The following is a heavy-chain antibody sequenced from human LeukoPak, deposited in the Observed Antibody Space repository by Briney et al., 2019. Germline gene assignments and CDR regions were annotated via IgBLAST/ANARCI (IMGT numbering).Heavy chain of an antibody. CDR1: GFTFDDYA. Sequence: GGSLRLSCAASGFTFDDYAMHWVRQAPGKGLEWVSSINVSPAYISYADSVKGRFTISRDNAKNSLYLQMNSLRAEDTAVYFCARDLNWGAGALDIWGQGTMVSVSS. J-gene: IGHJ3*02. D-gene: IGHD7-27*01. CDR2: INVSPAYI. V-gene: IGHV3-21*01. CDR3: ARDLNWGAGALDI.